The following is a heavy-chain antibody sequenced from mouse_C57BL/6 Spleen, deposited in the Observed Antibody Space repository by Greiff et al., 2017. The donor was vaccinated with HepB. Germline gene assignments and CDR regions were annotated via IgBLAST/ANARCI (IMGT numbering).Heavy chain of an antibody. CDR2: ISSGGSYT. CDR1: GFTFSSYG. CDR3: ARDMNDYSAWFAY. V-gene: IGHV5-6*01. D-gene: IGHD2-4*01. J-gene: IGHJ3*01. Sequence: EVNVVESGGDLVKPGGSLKLSCAASGFTFSSYGMSWVRQTPDKRLEWVATISSGGSYTYYPDSVKGRFTISRDNAKNTLYLQMSSLKSEDTAMYYCARDMNDYSAWFAYWGQGTLVTVSA.